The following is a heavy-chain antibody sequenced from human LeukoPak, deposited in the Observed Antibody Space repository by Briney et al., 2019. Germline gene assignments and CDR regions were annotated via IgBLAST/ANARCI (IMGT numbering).Heavy chain of an antibody. CDR3: ARDASEAIAAPYYFDY. CDR1: GFTFSSYT. V-gene: IGHV3-48*01. J-gene: IGHJ4*02. Sequence: GGSLRLSCAASGFTFSSYTMNWVRQAPGKGLEWVSYISTSSSITYYADSVKGRFTIPRDNAKNSLYLQMNSLRAEDTAVYYCARDASEAIAAPYYFDYWGQGTLVTVSS. CDR2: ISTSSSIT. D-gene: IGHD6-13*01.